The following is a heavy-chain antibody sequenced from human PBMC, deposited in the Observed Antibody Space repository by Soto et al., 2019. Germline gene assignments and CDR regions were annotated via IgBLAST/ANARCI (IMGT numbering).Heavy chain of an antibody. J-gene: IGHJ5*02. CDR1: GGSVSSGSYY. CDR2: IYYSGST. D-gene: IGHD3-10*01. V-gene: IGHV4-61*01. CDR3: ARLDAQYYGSDGPGESWFDP. Sequence: SETLSLTCTVSGGSVSSGSYYWSWIRQPPGKGLECVGYIYYSGSTNYNPSLKSRVTISVDTSKNQFSLKLRSMTAADTAVYYCARLDAQYYGSDGPGESWFDPWGQGTLVTVSS.